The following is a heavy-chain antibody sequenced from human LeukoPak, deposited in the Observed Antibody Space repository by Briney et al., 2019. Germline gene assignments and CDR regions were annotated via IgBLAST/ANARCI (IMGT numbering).Heavy chain of an antibody. D-gene: IGHD3-22*01. CDR1: GGSFSGYY. Sequence: PSETLSLTCAVYGGSFSGYYWSWIRQPPGKGLEWIGEINHSGSTNYNPSLKSRVTISVDTSKNQFSLKLSSVTAAGTAVYYCARDHYYDSSGCYFDYWGQGTLVTVSS. CDR2: INHSGST. CDR3: ARDHYYDSSGCYFDY. J-gene: IGHJ4*02. V-gene: IGHV4-34*01.